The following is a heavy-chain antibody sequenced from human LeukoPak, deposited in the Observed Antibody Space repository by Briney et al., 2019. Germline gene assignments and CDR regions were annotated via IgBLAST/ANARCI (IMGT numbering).Heavy chain of an antibody. CDR1: GGSFSGYY. CDR3: ARRRLGYYFDY. D-gene: IGHD5-24*01. J-gene: IGHJ4*02. Sequence: SETLSLTCGVYGGSFSGYYWSWIRQPPGKGLERIGEINPRGSTNYNPSLKSRVTLSADTSKNQFSLTLNSVTAADTALYYCARRRLGYYFDYWGQGTLVTVSS. V-gene: IGHV4-34*01. CDR2: INPRGST.